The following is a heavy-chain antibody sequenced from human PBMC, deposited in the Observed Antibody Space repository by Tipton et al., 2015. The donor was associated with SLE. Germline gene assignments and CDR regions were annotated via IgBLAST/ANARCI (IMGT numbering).Heavy chain of an antibody. CDR3: ARAGDSSGYYCAY. V-gene: IGHV4-34*01. CDR2: INHSVSA. D-gene: IGHD3-22*01. J-gene: IGHJ4*02. Sequence: TLSLTCAVFDGSLSGYYWSWMRQLPGKGLEWIGEINHSVSANYNPSLKSRVTISVDTSKNQFSLKLTSVTAADTAMYYCARAGDSSGYYCAYWGQGTLVTVSS. CDR1: DGSLSGYY.